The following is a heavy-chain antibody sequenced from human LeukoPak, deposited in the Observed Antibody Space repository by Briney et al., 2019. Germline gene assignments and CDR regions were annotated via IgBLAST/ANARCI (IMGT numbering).Heavy chain of an antibody. CDR2: INAGNGNT. J-gene: IGHJ3*02. V-gene: IGHV1-3*01. D-gene: IGHD2-15*01. Sequence: GAPVKVSCKASGYTFTSYAMHWVRQAPGQRLEWMGWINAGNGNTKYSQKFQGRVTTTRDTSASTAYMELSSLRSEDTAVYYCARAEDIVVVGDAFDIWGQGTMVTVSS. CDR1: GYTFTSYA. CDR3: ARAEDIVVVGDAFDI.